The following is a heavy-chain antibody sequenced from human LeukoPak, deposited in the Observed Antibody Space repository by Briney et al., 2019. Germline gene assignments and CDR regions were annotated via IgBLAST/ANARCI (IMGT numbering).Heavy chain of an antibody. D-gene: IGHD3-22*01. CDR1: GFTFSSYS. V-gene: IGHV3-30*18. Sequence: GGSLRLSCAASGFTFSSYSMNWVRQAPGKGLEWVAIISYDGSNEYYADSVKGRFTISRDNSKNTLYLQMNSLRAADTAVYYCAKSKYYYDSSGPVFDYWGQGTLVTVSS. CDR2: ISYDGSNE. J-gene: IGHJ4*02. CDR3: AKSKYYYDSSGPVFDY.